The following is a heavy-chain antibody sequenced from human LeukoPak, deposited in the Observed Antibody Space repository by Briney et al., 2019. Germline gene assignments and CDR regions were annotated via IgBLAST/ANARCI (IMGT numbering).Heavy chain of an antibody. CDR3: ASRPTVSIAAAGDPPY. Sequence: GGSLRLSCAASGFPLRSYAMSWVRQAPGKGLEWVSAISVSGGSTYYADSVKGRFTISRDNAKNPLYLQMNSLRAEDTAVYYCASRPTVSIAAAGDPPYWGQGTLVTVSS. CDR1: GFPLRSYA. V-gene: IGHV3-23*01. J-gene: IGHJ4*02. CDR2: ISVSGGST. D-gene: IGHD6-13*01.